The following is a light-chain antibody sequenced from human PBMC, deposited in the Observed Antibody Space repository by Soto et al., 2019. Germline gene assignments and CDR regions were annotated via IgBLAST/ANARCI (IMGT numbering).Light chain of an antibody. V-gene: IGLV2-14*03. J-gene: IGLJ2*01. Sequence: QSALTQPASVSGSPGQSISISCTGTGADVGYYDFVSWYQQHPGKAPKLMISEVNNRPSGVSNRFSGSKSGNTASLTISGLQAEDEADYYCSSFTTRSTVVFGGGTQLTVL. CDR3: SSFTTRSTVV. CDR1: GADVGYYDF. CDR2: EVN.